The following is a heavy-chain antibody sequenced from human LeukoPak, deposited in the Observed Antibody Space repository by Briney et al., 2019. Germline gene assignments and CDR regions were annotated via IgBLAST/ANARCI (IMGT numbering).Heavy chain of an antibody. Sequence: SETLSLTCTVSGGSISSGGYYWSWIRQHPGKGLEWIGYIYYSGSTYYNPSLKSRVTISVDTSKNQFSLKLSSVTAADTAVYYCARVPRHYYGSGSYYKSYGMDVWGQGTTVTVSS. V-gene: IGHV4-31*03. J-gene: IGHJ6*02. CDR2: IYYSGST. CDR3: ARVPRHYYGSGSYYKSYGMDV. D-gene: IGHD3-10*01. CDR1: GGSISSGGYY.